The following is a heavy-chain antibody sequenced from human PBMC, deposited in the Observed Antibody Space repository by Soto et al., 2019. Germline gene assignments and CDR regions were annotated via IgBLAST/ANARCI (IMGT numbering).Heavy chain of an antibody. CDR3: ATETTYSGYDPHPT. J-gene: IGHJ4*02. Sequence: GGSLRLSCATSGCPFSHAWMNWVRQVPGRGLEWVGLIKSKAEGGATDYAAPAKGRFTISRDDSKSTVFLQMDSLKTEDTAVYYCATETTYSGYDPHPTWGQGALVTVSS. D-gene: IGHD5-12*01. CDR1: GCPFSHAW. CDR2: IKSKAEGGAT. V-gene: IGHV3-15*07.